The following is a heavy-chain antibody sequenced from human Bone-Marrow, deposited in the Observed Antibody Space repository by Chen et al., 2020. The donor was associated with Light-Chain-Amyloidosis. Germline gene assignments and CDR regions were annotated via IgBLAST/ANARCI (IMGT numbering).Heavy chain of an antibody. Sequence: EGRLVESGGDLIQPGGSLRLSCAASGFIFSDYSMNWVRQAPGKGQEWLPYSMGRGDATFNAHSGKGRFTISRDNDKNSLYLQMHSLSVEDSGVYYCTRDSCQDAADDLWGQGALVTVSS. CDR1: GFIFSDYS. D-gene: IGHD6-13*01. J-gene: IGHJ4*02. CDR2: SMGRGDAT. CDR3: TRDSCQDAADDL. V-gene: IGHV3-48*04.